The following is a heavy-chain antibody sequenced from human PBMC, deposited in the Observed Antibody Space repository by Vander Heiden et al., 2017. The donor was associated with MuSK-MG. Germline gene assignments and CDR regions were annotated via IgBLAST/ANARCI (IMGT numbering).Heavy chain of an antibody. D-gene: IGHD3-16*02. CDR1: GYTFTGHY. Sequence: QVQLVQSGAEVKKPGASVKVSCKASGYTFTGHYMQWVRQAPGQGLEWMGWINPNSGGTNDAQKFQGRVTMTRDTAISTAYMELSGLRLDDTAVYYWSRGGDQYVWGSYRHSDYWGQGTLVTVSA. CDR2: INPNSGGT. CDR3: SRGGDQYVWGSYRHSDY. J-gene: IGHJ4*02. V-gene: IGHV1-2*02.